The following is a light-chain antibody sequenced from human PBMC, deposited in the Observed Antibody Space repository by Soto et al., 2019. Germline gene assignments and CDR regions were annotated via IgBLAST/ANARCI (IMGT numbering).Light chain of an antibody. J-gene: IGKJ4*01. Sequence: DVVMTQTPLSLSVTPGQPASISCKSSQSLLHTDGKTYLYWYLQKPGHPPQLLIYEVFNRFSGVPDRFSGSGSGTDFTLKISRVEAEDVGSDYCMQTIQPLLTFGGGTKVEI. CDR2: EVF. V-gene: IGKV2D-29*01. CDR1: QSLLHTDGKTY. CDR3: MQTIQPLLT.